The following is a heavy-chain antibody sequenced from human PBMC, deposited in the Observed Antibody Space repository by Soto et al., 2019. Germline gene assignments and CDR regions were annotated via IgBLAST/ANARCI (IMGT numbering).Heavy chain of an antibody. J-gene: IGHJ4*02. CDR1: GGTFSSYT. CDR2: IIPILGIA. D-gene: IGHD1-26*01. V-gene: IGHV1-69*02. CDR3: ARGSVGATRFHY. Sequence: QVQLVQSGAEVKKPGSSVKVSCKASGGTFSSYTISWVRQAPGQGLEWMGRIIPILGIANYAQKFQGRVTITADKSTSTAYMELSSLRSEDTAVYYCARGSVGATRFHYWGQGTLVTVSS.